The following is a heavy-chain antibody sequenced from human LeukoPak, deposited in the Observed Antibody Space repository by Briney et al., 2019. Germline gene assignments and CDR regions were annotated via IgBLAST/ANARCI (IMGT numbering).Heavy chain of an antibody. J-gene: IGHJ6*02. Sequence: SETLSLTCTVSGGSLSSGGYYWGWVRQHPGRGLGWVGYIYYSGSTYYNPSRKSRVTISVDTSKNQFSLKLSSVTAADTAVYYCARDGTKLLGYGMDVWGQGTTVTVSS. D-gene: IGHD3-16*01. V-gene: IGHV4-31*03. CDR3: ARDGTKLLGYGMDV. CDR1: GGSLSSGGYY. CDR2: IYYSGST.